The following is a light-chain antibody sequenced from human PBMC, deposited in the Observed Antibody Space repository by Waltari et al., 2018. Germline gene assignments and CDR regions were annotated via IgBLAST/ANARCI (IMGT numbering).Light chain of an antibody. CDR1: SSDVGNYNL. J-gene: IGLJ1*01. V-gene: IGLV2-23*02. CDR2: EVT. CDR3: CSYVGLGTYV. Sequence: QSGLAQPASASGSPGQSITITCTGTSSDVGNYNLVSWYQQRPGKAPRLLIYEVTKRAPGPSDRCSASKSGNTASLSISGLQAQEDEADYYCCSYVGLGTYVFGTGTKVTV.